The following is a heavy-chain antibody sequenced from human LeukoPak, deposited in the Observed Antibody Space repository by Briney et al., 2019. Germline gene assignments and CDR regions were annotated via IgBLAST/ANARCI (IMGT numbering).Heavy chain of an antibody. CDR3: ARYTDHYYFDY. D-gene: IGHD1-1*01. CDR1: GFTFSNYW. Sequence: GGSLRLSCAASGFTFSNYWMIWVRQAPGKGLEWMGIIYPGDSDTRYSPSFQGQVTISADKSISTAYLQWSSLNTSDTAIYYCARYTDHYYFDYWGQGTLVTVSS. V-gene: IGHV5-51*01. CDR2: IYPGDSDT. J-gene: IGHJ4*02.